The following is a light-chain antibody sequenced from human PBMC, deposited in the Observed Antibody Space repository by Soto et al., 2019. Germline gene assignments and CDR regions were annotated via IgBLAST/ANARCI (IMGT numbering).Light chain of an antibody. J-gene: IGLJ3*02. Sequence: QSALTQPASVSGSPGQSITISCTGTSSDVGDYNYVSWYQQHPGKAPKLMIYEVSNRPSGISNRFSGSKSGNTASLTISGLQADDEGDYYCTSYTSSSTLVVFGGGTKVTVL. V-gene: IGLV2-14*01. CDR3: TSYTSSSTLVV. CDR1: SSDVGDYNY. CDR2: EVS.